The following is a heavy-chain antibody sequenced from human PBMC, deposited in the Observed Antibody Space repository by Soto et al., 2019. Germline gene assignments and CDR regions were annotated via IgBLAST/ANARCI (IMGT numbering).Heavy chain of an antibody. CDR1: GFTFSSYV. Sequence: EVQLLESGGGLVQPGGSLRLSCAASGFTFSSYVMSWVRQAPGKGLEWVSAISGSGGSTYYADSVKGRFTISRDNSKNTLYLQMNSLRAEDTAVYYCAKGGGGYCSGGSCYSDYWGQGTLVTVSS. D-gene: IGHD2-15*01. CDR3: AKGGGGYCSGGSCYSDY. V-gene: IGHV3-23*01. CDR2: ISGSGGST. J-gene: IGHJ4*02.